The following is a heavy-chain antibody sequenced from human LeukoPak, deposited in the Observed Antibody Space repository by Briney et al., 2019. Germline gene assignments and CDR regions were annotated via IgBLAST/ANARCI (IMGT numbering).Heavy chain of an antibody. J-gene: IGHJ4*02. D-gene: IGHD2-15*01. Sequence: ASVKVSCKASGYTFTGYYMHWVRQAPGQGLERMGWINPNSGGTNYAQKFQGRVTMTRDTSISTAYMELSRLRSDDTAVYYCAREHCSGGSCYSRLDYWGQGTLVTVSS. CDR2: INPNSGGT. CDR1: GYTFTGYY. CDR3: AREHCSGGSCYSRLDY. V-gene: IGHV1-2*02.